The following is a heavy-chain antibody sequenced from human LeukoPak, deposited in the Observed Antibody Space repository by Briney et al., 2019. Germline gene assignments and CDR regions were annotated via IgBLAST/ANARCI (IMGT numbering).Heavy chain of an antibody. Sequence: GGSLRLSCAASGFTFSSYGMNWVRQAPGKGLEWVSSISSSSSYTYYADSVKGRFTISRDNAKNSLYLQMNSLRAEDTAVYYCARDLFPPYYYDSSGLDYWGQGTLVTVSS. CDR3: ARDLFPPYYYDSSGLDY. CDR1: GFTFSSYG. J-gene: IGHJ4*02. CDR2: ISSSSSYT. V-gene: IGHV3-21*01. D-gene: IGHD3-22*01.